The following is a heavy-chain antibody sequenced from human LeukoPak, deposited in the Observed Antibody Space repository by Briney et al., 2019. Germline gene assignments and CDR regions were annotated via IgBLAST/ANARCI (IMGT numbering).Heavy chain of an antibody. Sequence: GSLRLSCAASGFTFSSYTMSWVRQAPGKGLEWVSTITTSDGNTYYADSVKGRFTVSRDNSKNTLFLQMNSLRAEDTAVYYCAKDGGLWVSAHWGDSWGRGTLVTVSS. D-gene: IGHD7-27*01. CDR3: AKDGGLWVSAHWGDS. V-gene: IGHV3-23*01. CDR2: ITTSDGNT. J-gene: IGHJ4*02. CDR1: GFTFSSYT.